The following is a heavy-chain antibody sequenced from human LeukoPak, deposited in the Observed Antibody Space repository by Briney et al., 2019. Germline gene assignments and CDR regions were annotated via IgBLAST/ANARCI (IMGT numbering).Heavy chain of an antibody. J-gene: IGHJ6*02. CDR1: GFTFSSYA. D-gene: IGHD6-13*01. CDR3: AKDSSSSWYAGLAYYYGMDV. CDR2: ISSSGSYI. V-gene: IGHV3-21*01. Sequence: GGSLRLSCAASGFTFSSYAIQWVRQAPGKGLEWVSSISSSGSYIYYADSVKGRFTISRDNSKNTLYLQMNSLRAEDTAVYYCAKDSSSSWYAGLAYYYGMDVWGQGTTVTVSS.